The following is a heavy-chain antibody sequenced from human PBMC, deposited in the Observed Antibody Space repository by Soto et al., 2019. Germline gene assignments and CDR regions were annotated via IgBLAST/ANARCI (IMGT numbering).Heavy chain of an antibody. D-gene: IGHD3-10*01. J-gene: IGHJ4*02. CDR2: INPSGGRT. V-gene: IGHV1-46*01. Sequence: QVQLVQSGTEVKKPGASVNVSCKASGYTFTTHYMHWVRQAPGQGLEWMGIINPSGGRTTYALKFQGRATRSRDTSTNTVYVELTSLRPEDTAIYICARAGENYGSGAFSPPLRSYFNSWGQGTLVTVSS. CDR3: ARAGENYGSGAFSPPLRSYFNS. CDR1: GYTFTTHY.